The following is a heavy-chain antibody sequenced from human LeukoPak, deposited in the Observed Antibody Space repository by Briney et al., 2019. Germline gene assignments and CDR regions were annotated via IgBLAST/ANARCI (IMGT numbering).Heavy chain of an antibody. J-gene: IGHJ6*02. CDR2: ISWNIGSI. D-gene: IGHD2-8*01. CDR3: AKDLGYCTNGVCYGSYYYYGMDV. V-gene: IGHV3-9*01. Sequence: PSGGSLRLACAASGFTVDDDAMHWVRQAPGKGLEWVSGISWNIGSIGYADSVKGRFTISRDNAKNSLYLQMNSLRAEDTALYYCAKDLGYCTNGVCYGSYYYYGMDVWGQGTTVTVSS. CDR1: GFTVDDDA.